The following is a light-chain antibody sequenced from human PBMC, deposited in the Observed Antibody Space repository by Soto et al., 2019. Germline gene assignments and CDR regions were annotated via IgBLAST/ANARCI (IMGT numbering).Light chain of an antibody. CDR2: DVT. CDR3: SSYAGGGI. CDR1: SSDIGNYNY. Sequence: QSALTQPPSASGSPGQSVTISCTGTSSDIGNYNYVSWYQQHPGKAPKLIIYDVTKRPSGVPDRFSGSRSGNTASLAVSGLQDEDEADYYCSSYAGGGIFGGGTKLTVL. J-gene: IGLJ2*01. V-gene: IGLV2-8*01.